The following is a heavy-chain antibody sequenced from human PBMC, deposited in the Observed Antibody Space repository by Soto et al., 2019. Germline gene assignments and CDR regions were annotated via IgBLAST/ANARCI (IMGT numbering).Heavy chain of an antibody. CDR2: ISGYNGDT. V-gene: IGHV1-18*01. D-gene: IGHD3-3*01. CDR1: NYKFSSYG. CDR3: ARDLVRFLEWSDAFDI. Sequence: QVPLIQSGAEVKKPGASVKVSCKASNYKFSSYGISWGRQAPGQGLEWMGWISGYNGDTNYVQKFQGRVTMTTDTSTSTAYTELRSLRSDDTAVYYCARDLVRFLEWSDAFDIWGQATMVTVSS. J-gene: IGHJ3*02.